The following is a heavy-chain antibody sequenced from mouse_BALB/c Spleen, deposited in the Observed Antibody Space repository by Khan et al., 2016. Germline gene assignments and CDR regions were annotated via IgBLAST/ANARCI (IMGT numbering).Heavy chain of an antibody. J-gene: IGHJ3*01. Sequence: IQLVQSGPELKKPGETVKISCKASGYTFTNYGLNWVKQAPGKGLKWMGWINTYTGEPTYADDFKGRFAFSLETSASTAYLQINNLKNEDTATYFCARGKYDGVAYWGQGTLVTVSA. D-gene: IGHD2-14*01. CDR2: INTYTGEP. CDR1: GYTFTNYG. CDR3: ARGKYDGVAY. V-gene: IGHV9-3-1*01.